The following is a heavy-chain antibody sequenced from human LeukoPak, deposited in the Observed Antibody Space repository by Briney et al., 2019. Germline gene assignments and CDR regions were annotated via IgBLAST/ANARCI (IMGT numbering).Heavy chain of an antibody. J-gene: IGHJ6*04. V-gene: IGHV3-23*01. Sequence: QPGGSMRLSCAASGFTFSSYAMSWVRQAPGKGLEWVSAISGSGGSTYYADSVKGRFTISRDNSKNTLYLQMNSLRAEDTAVYYCAKATVGINVVVPAAISLLYYGMDVWGKGTTVTVSS. CDR1: GFTFSSYA. D-gene: IGHD2-2*01. CDR3: AKATVGINVVVPAAISLLYYGMDV. CDR2: ISGSGGST.